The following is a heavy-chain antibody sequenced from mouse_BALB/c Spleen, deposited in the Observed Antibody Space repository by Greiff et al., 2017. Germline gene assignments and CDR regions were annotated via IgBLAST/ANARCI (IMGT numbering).Heavy chain of an antibody. CDR2: ISSGGSYT. V-gene: IGHV5-9-4*01. CDR1: GFTFSSYA. J-gene: IGHJ3*01. Sequence: EVKLMESGGGLVKPGGSLKLSCAASGFTFSSYAMSWVRQSPEKRLEWVAEISSGGSYTYYPDTVTGRFTISRDNAKNTLYLEMSSLRSEDTAMYYCARDRDGYWFAYWGQGTLVTVSA. D-gene: IGHD2-3*01. CDR3: ARDRDGYWFAY.